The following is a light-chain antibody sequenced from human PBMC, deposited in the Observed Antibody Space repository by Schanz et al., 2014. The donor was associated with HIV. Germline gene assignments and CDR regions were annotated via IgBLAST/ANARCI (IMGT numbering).Light chain of an antibody. V-gene: IGKV3-20*01. Sequence: EIVLTQSPVILSLSPGERATLSCRASQTVSSNSLGWYQQKRGQVPRLLIYSASRRATGIPARFSGSGSGTLFTLTISSLQAEDVAVYYCQQYYSIPYTFGQGTKLEIK. CDR2: SAS. J-gene: IGKJ2*01. CDR3: QQYYSIPYT. CDR1: QTVSSNS.